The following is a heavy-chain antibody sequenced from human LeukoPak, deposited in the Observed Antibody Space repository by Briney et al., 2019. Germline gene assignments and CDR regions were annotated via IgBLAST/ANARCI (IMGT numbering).Heavy chain of an antibody. CDR3: ARGGAVAGLDY. CDR2: IWYDGSNK. V-gene: IGHV3-33*08. J-gene: IGHJ4*02. CDR1: GFTFSSYA. Sequence: GASLRLSCAASGFTFSSYAMSWVRQAPGKGLEWVAVIWYDGSNKYYADSVKGRFIISRDNSKNTLYLQMNSLRAEDTAVYYCARGGAVAGLDYWGQGTLVTVSS. D-gene: IGHD6-19*01.